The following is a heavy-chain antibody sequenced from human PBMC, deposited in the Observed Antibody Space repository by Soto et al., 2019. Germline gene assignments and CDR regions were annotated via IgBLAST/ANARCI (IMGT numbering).Heavy chain of an antibody. V-gene: IGHV3-30-3*01. J-gene: IGHJ6*02. CDR3: ARDTYLDSSGPTYYYYDGIDV. D-gene: IGHD3-22*01. CDR1: GVTFTDYA. CDR2: ISYDGGKK. Sequence: QVQLVESGGGVVQPGRSLSLSCAASGVTFTDYALHWVRQAPGKGLEWVAVISYDGGKKYYADSVKGRFTISRDNSKNMVYLQMNSLRVEDTAVYYCARDTYLDSSGPTYYYYDGIDVWGQGTTVTVSS.